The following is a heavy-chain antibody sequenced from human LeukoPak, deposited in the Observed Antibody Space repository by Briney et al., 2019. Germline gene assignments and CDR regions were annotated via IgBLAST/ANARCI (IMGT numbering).Heavy chain of an antibody. V-gene: IGHV1-69*01. CDR1: GGTFSSYA. Sequence: SVKVSCKASGGTFSSYAISWVRQAPGQGLEWMGGIIPIFGTASYAQKFQGRVTITADESTSTAYMELSSLRSEDTAVYYCARVRGYCSSTSCSSPYYYYGMDVWGKGTTVTVSS. J-gene: IGHJ6*04. D-gene: IGHD2-2*01. CDR3: ARVRGYCSSTSCSSPYYYYGMDV. CDR2: IIPIFGTA.